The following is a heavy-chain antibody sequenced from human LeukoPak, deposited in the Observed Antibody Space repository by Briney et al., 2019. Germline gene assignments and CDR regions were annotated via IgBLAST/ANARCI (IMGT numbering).Heavy chain of an antibody. J-gene: IGHJ4*02. CDR1: GGTFTSYA. V-gene: IGHV1-69*05. D-gene: IGHD5-18*01. CDR3: ARRRGYSYGYAFHY. Sequence: SVKVSCKASGGTFTSYAISWVRQAPGQGLEWMGGFIPIFGTANYAQKFQGRVTITTHESTSTGYVELSSLRSGDTAVYYCARRRGYSYGYAFHYWGQGTLVTVSP. CDR2: FIPIFGTA.